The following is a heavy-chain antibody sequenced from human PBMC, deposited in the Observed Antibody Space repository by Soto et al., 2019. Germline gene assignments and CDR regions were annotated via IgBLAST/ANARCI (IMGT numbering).Heavy chain of an antibody. D-gene: IGHD2-21*01. J-gene: IGHJ2*01. CDR3: ARRMIGPAVYLDL. Sequence: EVQLLESGGGLVQPGGSLRLSCAASGFTFRNYILGWVRQAPGKGLEWVSSITPDGAKTYDADSVRGRFTISRDNSKNTLYLQMNSLRADDTAVYYCARRMIGPAVYLDLWGRGTLVTVCS. CDR1: GFTFRNYI. V-gene: IGHV3-23*01. CDR2: ITPDGAKT.